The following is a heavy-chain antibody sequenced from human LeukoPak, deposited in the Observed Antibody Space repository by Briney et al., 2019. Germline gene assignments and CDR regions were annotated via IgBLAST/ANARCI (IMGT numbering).Heavy chain of an antibody. V-gene: IGHV1-8*02. CDR2: MNPNSGNT. J-gene: IGHJ3*02. CDR3: ARDGRSTGNDAFDI. CDR1: GYTFTSYD. D-gene: IGHD2-2*01. Sequence: ASVKVSCKASGYTFTSYDINWVRQATGQGLEWMGWMNPNSGNTGYAQKFQGRVTMTRDMSTSTVYMELSSLRSEDTAVYYCARDGRSTGNDAFDIWGQGTMVTVSS.